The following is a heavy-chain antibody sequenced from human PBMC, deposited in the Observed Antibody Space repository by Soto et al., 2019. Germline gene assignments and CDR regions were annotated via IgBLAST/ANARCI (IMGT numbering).Heavy chain of an antibody. V-gene: IGHV5-51*03. CDR1: GYSFTSYW. D-gene: IGHD2-15*01. Sequence: EVQLVQSGAEVKKPGESLKISCKGSGYSFTSYWIGWVRQMPGKGLEWMGIIYPGDSDTRYSPSFQGQVTISADKSISTAYLQWSSLKASDTAMYYCARSDIVRHHYYYYYGMDVWGQGTTVTVSS. CDR2: IYPGDSDT. J-gene: IGHJ6*02. CDR3: ARSDIVRHHYYYYYGMDV.